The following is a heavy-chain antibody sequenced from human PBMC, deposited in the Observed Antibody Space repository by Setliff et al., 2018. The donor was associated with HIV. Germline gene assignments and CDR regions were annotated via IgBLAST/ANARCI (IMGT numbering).Heavy chain of an antibody. J-gene: IGHJ4*02. CDR2: IYTSGNSRYT. V-gene: IGHV4-61*09. CDR3: ASFFVTTVTNQDY. CDR1: GASVTNVLYY. Sequence: TSETLSLTCTVSGASVTNVLYYWSWLRQPAGKGLEWIGHIYTSGNSRYTNYNSSLESRVIISLDTSNNQFSLKLTSVTAADTAMYYCASFFVTTVTNQDYWGQGTPVTVS. D-gene: IGHD4-17*01.